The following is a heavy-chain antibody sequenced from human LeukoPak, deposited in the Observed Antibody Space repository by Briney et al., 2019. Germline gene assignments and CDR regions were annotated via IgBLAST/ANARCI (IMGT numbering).Heavy chain of an antibody. CDR2: IKQDGSEK. CDR3: ATARYRSGGSCYSYEYFQH. V-gene: IGHV3-7*03. Sequence: GSLRLSCAASGFTFSSYWMSWVRQAPGKGLEWVANIKQDGSEKYYVDSVKGRFTISRDNAKNSLYLQMNSLRAEDTAVYYCATARYRSGGSCYSYEYFQHWGQGTLVTVSS. J-gene: IGHJ1*01. CDR1: GFTFSSYW. D-gene: IGHD2-15*01.